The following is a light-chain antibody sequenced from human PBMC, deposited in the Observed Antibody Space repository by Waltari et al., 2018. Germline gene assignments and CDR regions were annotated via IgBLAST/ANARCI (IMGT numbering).Light chain of an antibody. J-gene: IGLJ3*02. CDR1: SSDVGGYNF. CDR2: DVN. Sequence: QSALTQPRSVSGSPGQSVTIPCTGTSSDVGGYNFFPWYQQYPGKAPELVIYDVNKRPSGVPDRFSGSKSGNTASLIISGLQTEDEADYYCCSYAGYYTVFGGGTKVAVL. CDR3: CSYAGYYTV. V-gene: IGLV2-11*01.